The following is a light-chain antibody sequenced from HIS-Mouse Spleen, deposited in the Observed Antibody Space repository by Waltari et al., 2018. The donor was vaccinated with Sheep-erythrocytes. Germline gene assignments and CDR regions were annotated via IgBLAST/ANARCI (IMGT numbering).Light chain of an antibody. J-gene: IGLJ3*02. CDR1: SSDVGVYNY. V-gene: IGLV2-8*01. CDR3: SSYAGSNNWV. Sequence: QSALTQPPSASGSPGQSVTISCTGTSSDVGVYNYVSWYQQHPGKAPKLMIYEVSKRPSGGPDRFSGSKSGNTASLTVSGLQAEDEADYYCSSYAGSNNWVFGGGTKLTVL. CDR2: EVS.